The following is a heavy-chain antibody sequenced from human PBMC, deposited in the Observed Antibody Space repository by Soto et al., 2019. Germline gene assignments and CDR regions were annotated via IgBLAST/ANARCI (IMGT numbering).Heavy chain of an antibody. CDR2: IVIGSGNT. V-gene: IGHV1-58*01. J-gene: IGHJ4*02. Sequence: QMQLAQSGPEVKKPGTSVKVSCKASGFTFSHSAVQWVRQARGQRLEWIGWIVIGSGNTNYAQKFQERVTITRDMSTTTAYMELSSLRSEDTAVYYCATDKGDSYGYGSYWGQGTLVTVSS. D-gene: IGHD5-18*01. CDR1: GFTFSHSA. CDR3: ATDKGDSYGYGSY.